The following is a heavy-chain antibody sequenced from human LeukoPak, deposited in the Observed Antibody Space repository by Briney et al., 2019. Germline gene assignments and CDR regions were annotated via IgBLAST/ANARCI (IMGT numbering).Heavy chain of an antibody. V-gene: IGHV3-30*03. CDR3: ARRAYGGNWFDP. J-gene: IGHJ5*02. CDR1: GFTFSSYS. CDR2: ISYDGSNK. D-gene: IGHD3-10*01. Sequence: GGSLRLSCAASGFTFSSYSMNWVRQAPGKGLEWVAVISYDGSNKYYADSVKGRFTISRDNSKNTLYLQMNSLRAEDTAVYYCARRAYGGNWFDPWGQGTLVTVSS.